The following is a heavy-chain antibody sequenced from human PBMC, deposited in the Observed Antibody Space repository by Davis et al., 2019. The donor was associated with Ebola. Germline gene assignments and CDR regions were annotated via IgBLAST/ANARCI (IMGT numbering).Heavy chain of an antibody. CDR1: GFTFSSCY. CDR3: ARDLITMIRGVIIPFGMDV. D-gene: IGHD3-10*01. CDR2: IKEDGSEK. V-gene: IGHV3-7*01. J-gene: IGHJ6*02. Sequence: GESLKISCAASGFTFSSCYMSWVRQAPGKGLEWVANIKEDGSEKYYVDSVKGRFTISRDNAKNSLYLQMNSLRVEDTAVYYCARDLITMIRGVIIPFGMDVWGQGTTVTVSS.